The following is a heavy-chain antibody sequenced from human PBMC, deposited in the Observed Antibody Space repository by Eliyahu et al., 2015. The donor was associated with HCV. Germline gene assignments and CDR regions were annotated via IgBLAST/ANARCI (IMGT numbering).Heavy chain of an antibody. CDR1: GYSLTEXS. Sequence: QVQLVQSGTEVKKPGASVKVXCXVSGYSLTEXSMHWVRQAPGKGLEWMGGFDREDGETTYAHKFQGRVTMTEDTSTDTAYMELSSLRSEDTAVYYCTTGSDILVVNNYYRMDVWGQGTTVTVSS. J-gene: IGHJ6*02. D-gene: IGHD2-2*01. CDR2: FDREDGET. V-gene: IGHV1-24*01. CDR3: TTGSDILVVNNYYRMDV.